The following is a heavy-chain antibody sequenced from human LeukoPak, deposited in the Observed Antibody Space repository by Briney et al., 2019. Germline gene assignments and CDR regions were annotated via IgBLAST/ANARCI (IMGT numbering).Heavy chain of an antibody. CDR1: GYSFTSYW. V-gene: IGHV5-51*01. D-gene: IGHD6-13*01. CDR2: IYPGDSDT. Sequence: GESLQISCKGSGYSFTSYWIGWVRQMPGKGLEWMGIIYPGDSDTRYSPSFQGQVTISADKSISTAYLQWSSLKASDTAMYYCARHREMYSSSWYPEAFDIWGQGTMVTVSS. CDR3: ARHREMYSSSWYPEAFDI. J-gene: IGHJ3*02.